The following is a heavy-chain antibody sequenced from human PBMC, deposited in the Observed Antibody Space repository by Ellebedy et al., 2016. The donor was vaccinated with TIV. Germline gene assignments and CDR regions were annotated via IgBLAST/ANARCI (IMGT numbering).Heavy chain of an antibody. J-gene: IGHJ6*02. CDR2: ISGNSYTT. D-gene: IGHD2-21*01. CDR3: AKARGSSVIDYNYFGMDV. V-gene: IGHV3-23*01. Sequence: GGSLRLXXAASGFTFRNYAMSWVRQAPGKGLEWVSAISGNSYTTYYADSVKGRFTISRDNSKNTLSLQMSSLRAEDTAVYYCAKARGSSVIDYNYFGMDVWGHGTTVTVAS. CDR1: GFTFRNYA.